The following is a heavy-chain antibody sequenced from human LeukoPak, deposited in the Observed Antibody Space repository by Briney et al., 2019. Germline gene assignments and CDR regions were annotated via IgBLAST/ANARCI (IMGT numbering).Heavy chain of an antibody. V-gene: IGHV4-34*01. J-gene: IGHJ4*02. CDR1: GGAFSGYY. Sequence: KPSETLCLTSAVHGGAFSGYYWSSVRHPPGKGLGGSGEINHSGSTNYNPSLKSRVTLSVDTSKNQFSLKLSSVTAADTAVYYCARDTVKRGGYFHYWGQGTLVTVSS. CDR3: ARDTVKRGGYFHY. D-gene: IGHD4-11*01. CDR2: INHSGST.